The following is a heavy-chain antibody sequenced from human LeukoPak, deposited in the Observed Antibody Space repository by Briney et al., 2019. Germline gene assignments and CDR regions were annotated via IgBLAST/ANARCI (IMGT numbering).Heavy chain of an antibody. CDR1: GYTFTSYA. J-gene: IGHJ5*02. D-gene: IGHD4-17*01. CDR2: IIPVLGIA. Sequence: ASVKVSCKASGYTFTSYAMHWVRQAPGQRLEWMGRIIPVLGIANYAQKFQGRVTITADKSTSTAYMELSSLRSEDTAVYYCATYGDNGWFDPWGQGTLVTVSS. CDR3: ATYGDNGWFDP. V-gene: IGHV1-69*04.